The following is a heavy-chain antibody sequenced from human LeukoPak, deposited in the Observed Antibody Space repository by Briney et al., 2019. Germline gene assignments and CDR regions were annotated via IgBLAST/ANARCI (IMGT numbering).Heavy chain of an antibody. D-gene: IGHD6-13*01. J-gene: IGHJ4*02. CDR3: AKGGQQLVKFVDFKVYYFDY. V-gene: IGHV3-9*01. CDR1: GFTFDDYA. CDR2: ISWNSGSI. Sequence: GGSLRLSCAASGFTFDDYAMHWVRQAPGKGLEWVSGISWNSGSIGYADSVKGRFTISRDNAKNSLYLQMNSLRAEDTALYYCAKGGQQLVKFVDFKVYYFDYWGQGTLVTVSS.